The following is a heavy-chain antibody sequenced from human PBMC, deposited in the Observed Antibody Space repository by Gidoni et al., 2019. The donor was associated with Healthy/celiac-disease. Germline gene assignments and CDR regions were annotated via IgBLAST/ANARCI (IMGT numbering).Heavy chain of an antibody. CDR2: IVVGSGNT. V-gene: IGHV1-58*01. Sequence: QMQLVQSGPEVKKPGTSVKVSCKASGFTFTSSAVQWVRQARGQRLEWIGWIVVGSGNTNYAQKFQERVTITRDMSTSTAYMELSSLRSEDTAVYYCAASYCSGGSCYSGVGGGDYWGQGTLVTVSS. J-gene: IGHJ4*02. CDR3: AASYCSGGSCYSGVGGGDY. D-gene: IGHD2-15*01. CDR1: GFTFTSSA.